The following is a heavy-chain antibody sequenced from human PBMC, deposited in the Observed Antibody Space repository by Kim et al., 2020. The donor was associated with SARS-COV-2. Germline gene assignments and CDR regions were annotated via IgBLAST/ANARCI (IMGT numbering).Heavy chain of an antibody. CDR2: ISWNSGSI. D-gene: IGHD5-12*01. J-gene: IGHJ4*02. CDR3: AKDIGDSGYDYWVFDY. CDR1: GFTFDDYA. V-gene: IGHV3-9*01. Sequence: GGSLRLSCAASGFTFDDYAMHWVRQAPGKGLDWVSGISWNSGSIGYADSVKGRFTISRDNAKNSLYLQMNSLRAEDTALYYCAKDIGDSGYDYWVFDYWGQGTLVTVSS.